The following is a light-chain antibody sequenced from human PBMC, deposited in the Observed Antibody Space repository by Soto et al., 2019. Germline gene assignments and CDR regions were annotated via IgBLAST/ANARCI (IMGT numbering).Light chain of an antibody. V-gene: IGKV1-5*03. Sequence: DIQMTQSPSSVSASVGDRVTITCRASQGISSWLAWYQQKPGKAPQVLIYKASNLETGVPSRFSGSGSGTEFALFISSLQPDDFATYYCQQYHNDSPWTFGQGTKVEVK. CDR3: QQYHNDSPWT. J-gene: IGKJ1*01. CDR2: KAS. CDR1: QGISSW.